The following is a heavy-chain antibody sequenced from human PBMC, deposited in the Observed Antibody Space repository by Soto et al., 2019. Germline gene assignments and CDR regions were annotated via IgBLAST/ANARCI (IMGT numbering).Heavy chain of an antibody. CDR2: IYSGGGT. CDR3: ARSPTRTNYADYFDP. CDR1: GFTVSNSY. V-gene: IGHV3-66*01. Sequence: EVQLVESGGGLVQPGGSLRLSCAASGFTVSNSYMSWVRQAPGKGLEYVSVIYSGGGTYYADSVKGRFTISRDNSKNTLYLQMNSPGAEDTAVYYCARSPTRTNYADYFDPWGQGTLVTVSS. D-gene: IGHD4-17*01. J-gene: IGHJ5*02.